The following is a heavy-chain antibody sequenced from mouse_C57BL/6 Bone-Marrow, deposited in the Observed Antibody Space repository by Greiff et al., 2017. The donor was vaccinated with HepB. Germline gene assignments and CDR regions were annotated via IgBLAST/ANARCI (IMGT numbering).Heavy chain of an antibody. J-gene: IGHJ3*01. CDR2: ISNGGGST. V-gene: IGHV5-12*01. Sequence: EVHLVESGGGLVQPGGSLKLSCAASGFTFSDYYMYWVRQTPEKRLEWVAYISNGGGSTYYPDTVKGRFTISRDNAKNTLYLQMSRLKSEDTAMYYCARDRQLRLLAWFAYWGQGTLVTVSA. CDR1: GFTFSDYY. CDR3: ARDRQLRLLAWFAY. D-gene: IGHD3-2*02.